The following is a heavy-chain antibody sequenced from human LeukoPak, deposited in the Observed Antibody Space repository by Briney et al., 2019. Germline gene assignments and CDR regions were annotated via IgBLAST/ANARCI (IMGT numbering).Heavy chain of an antibody. J-gene: IGHJ4*02. CDR2: IYHSGST. D-gene: IGHD6-19*01. V-gene: IGHV4-38-2*02. CDR1: GYSISSGYY. Sequence: PSETLSLTCTVSGYSISSGYYWGWIRQPPGKGLEWIGSIYHSGSTYYNPSLKSRVTISVDTSKNQFSLKLSSVTAADTAVYYCARSVRQWLAYFDYWGQGTLVTVSS. CDR3: ARSVRQWLAYFDY.